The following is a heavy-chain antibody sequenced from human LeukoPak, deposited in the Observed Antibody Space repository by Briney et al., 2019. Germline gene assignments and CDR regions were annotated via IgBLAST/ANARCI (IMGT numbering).Heavy chain of an antibody. V-gene: IGHV3-23*01. Sequence: GGSLRLSCVTSGFTFSSYAMSWVRQAPGKGLEWVSVISRSGGNTYYADSVKGRFTISRDNSKSTLYLQMNSLRAEDTAVYYCAKDTSGSTSYSYHYGMDVWGQGTTVTVSS. D-gene: IGHD1-26*01. CDR2: ISRSGGNT. J-gene: IGHJ6*02. CDR1: GFTFSSYA. CDR3: AKDTSGSTSYSYHYGMDV.